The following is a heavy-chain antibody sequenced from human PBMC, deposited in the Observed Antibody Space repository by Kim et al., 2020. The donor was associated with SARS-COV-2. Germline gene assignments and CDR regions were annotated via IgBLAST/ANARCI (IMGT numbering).Heavy chain of an antibody. CDR3: AKDMPYYYGMDV. Sequence: GYVDAVKGRFTISRDNAKNSLYLQMNSLRAEDTALYYCAKDMPYYYGMDVWGQGTTVTVSS. J-gene: IGHJ6*02. V-gene: IGHV3-9*01.